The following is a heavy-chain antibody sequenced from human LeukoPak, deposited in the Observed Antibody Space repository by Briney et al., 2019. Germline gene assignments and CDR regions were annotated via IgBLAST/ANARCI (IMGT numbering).Heavy chain of an antibody. CDR3: ARGYDYVWGSEGSEYFQH. Sequence: PGGSLRLSCAASGFILSSYEMNWVRHPPGRVLAWVSYISNSGSTIYYADSVKGRFTISRDNAKNSLYLQMNSLRAEDTAVYYCARGYDYVWGSEGSEYFQHWGQGTLVTVSS. D-gene: IGHD3-16*01. V-gene: IGHV3-48*03. J-gene: IGHJ1*01. CDR1: GFILSSYE. CDR2: ISNSGSTI.